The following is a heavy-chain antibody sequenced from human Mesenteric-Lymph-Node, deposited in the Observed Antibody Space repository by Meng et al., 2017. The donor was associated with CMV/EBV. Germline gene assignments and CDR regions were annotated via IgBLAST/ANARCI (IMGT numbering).Heavy chain of an antibody. D-gene: IGHD6-13*01. J-gene: IGHJ4*02. CDR3: AREIAAAVDY. Sequence: LTCAVSGGSISSSNGWRWVRQTPGKGLEGIGEIYHSGSTNYNPSLKSRGTISVDKSKNQFSLKLSSVTAADTAVYYCAREIAAAVDYWGQGTLVTVSS. CDR1: GGSISSSNG. CDR2: IYHSGST. V-gene: IGHV4-4*02.